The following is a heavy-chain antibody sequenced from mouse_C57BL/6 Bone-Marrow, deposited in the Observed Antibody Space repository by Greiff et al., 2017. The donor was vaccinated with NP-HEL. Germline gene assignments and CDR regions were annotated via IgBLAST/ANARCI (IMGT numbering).Heavy chain of an antibody. CDR1: GFTFSSYG. CDR3: ARRTTVVADYYAMDY. V-gene: IGHV5-6*01. J-gene: IGHJ4*01. Sequence: VQLQQSGGDLVKPGGSLKLSCAASGFTFSSYGMSWVRQTPDKRLEWVATISSGGSYTYYPDSVKGRFTISRDNAKNTLYLQMSSLKSEDTAMYYCARRTTVVADYYAMDYWGQGTSVTVSS. CDR2: ISSGGSYT. D-gene: IGHD1-1*01.